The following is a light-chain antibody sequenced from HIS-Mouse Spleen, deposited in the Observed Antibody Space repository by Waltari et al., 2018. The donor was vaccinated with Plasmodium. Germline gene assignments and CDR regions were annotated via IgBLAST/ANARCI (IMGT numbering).Light chain of an antibody. CDR1: ALPKKY. CDR2: EDS. Sequence: SYELTQPPSVSVSPGQTARITCSGDALPKKYASWYQQKSGQAPVLVIYEDSKRPSGIPERFSGSSSGTMATVTISGAQVEDEADYYCYSTDSSGNHRVFGGGTKLTVL. CDR3: YSTDSSGNHRV. J-gene: IGLJ3*02. V-gene: IGLV3-10*01.